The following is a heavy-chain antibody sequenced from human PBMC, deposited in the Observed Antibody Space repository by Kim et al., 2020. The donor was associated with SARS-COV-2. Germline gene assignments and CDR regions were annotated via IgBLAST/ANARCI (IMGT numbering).Heavy chain of an antibody. D-gene: IGHD3-10*01. CDR2: IHYTGST. CDR1: GGSISSSSYY. J-gene: IGHJ6*02. CDR3: ARQFLWFRGLDV. Sequence: SETLSLTCVVSGGSISSSSYYWGWIRQPPGKGLEWIGSIHYTGSTYYNPSLKSRVTISVDTSKNQFSLKLSSVTAADTAVYYCARQFLWFRGLDVWGQGTTVTVSS. V-gene: IGHV4-39*01.